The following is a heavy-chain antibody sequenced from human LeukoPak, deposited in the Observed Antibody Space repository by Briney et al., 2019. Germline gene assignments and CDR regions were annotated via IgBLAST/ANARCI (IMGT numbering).Heavy chain of an antibody. CDR1: GFTFSDYY. CDR3: ARDRFTSPGTVDY. J-gene: IGHJ4*02. Sequence: GGSLRLSCAASGFTFSDYYMSWIRQAPGKGLEWVSSISSSSSYIYYADSVKGRFTISRDNAKNSLYLQMNSLRAEDTAVYYCARDRFTSPGTVDYWGQGTLVTVSS. V-gene: IGHV3-11*06. D-gene: IGHD6-13*01. CDR2: ISSSSSYI.